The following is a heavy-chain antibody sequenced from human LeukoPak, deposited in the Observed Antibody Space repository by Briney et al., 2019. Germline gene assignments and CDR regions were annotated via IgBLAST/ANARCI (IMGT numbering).Heavy chain of an antibody. V-gene: IGHV4-34*01. CDR2: INHSGST. CDR3: ARGDSSGSYRRAFEI. Sequence: SETLSLTCAVYGGSFSGYYWSWIRQPPGKGLEWIGEINHSGSTNYNPSLKSRVTISVDTSKNQLSLKLSSVTAADTAVYYCARGDSSGSYRRAFEIWGQGTMVTVSS. D-gene: IGHD3-22*01. CDR1: GGSFSGYY. J-gene: IGHJ3*02.